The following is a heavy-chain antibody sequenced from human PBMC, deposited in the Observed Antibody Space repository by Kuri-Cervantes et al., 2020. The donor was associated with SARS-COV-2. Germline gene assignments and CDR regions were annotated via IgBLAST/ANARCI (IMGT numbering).Heavy chain of an antibody. D-gene: IGHD1-26*01. Sequence: GGSLRLSCAASGFTFSSYAMHWVRQAPGKGLEWVAVISYDGSNKYYADSVKGRFTISRDNSKNTLYLQMNSLRAEDTAVHYCARSNSGSYFSAFDIWGQGTMVTVSS. V-gene: IGHV3-30-3*01. J-gene: IGHJ3*02. CDR1: GFTFSSYA. CDR2: ISYDGSNK. CDR3: ARSNSGSYFSAFDI.